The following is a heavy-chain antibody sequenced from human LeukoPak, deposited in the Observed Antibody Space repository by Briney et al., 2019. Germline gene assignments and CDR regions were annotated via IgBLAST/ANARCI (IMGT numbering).Heavy chain of an antibody. J-gene: IGHJ4*02. V-gene: IGHV3-74*01. CDR1: GFTFSNYW. CDR3: ARVAHCTSTSCPLEY. Sequence: GGSLRLSCATSGFTFSNYWMHWVRQVPGKGLVWVSRIKSDGSSTSYADSVKGRFTISRDNARDTLYLQMNSLRAEDTAVYYCARVAHCTSTSCPLEYWGQGTLVTVSS. CDR2: IKSDGSST. D-gene: IGHD2-2*01.